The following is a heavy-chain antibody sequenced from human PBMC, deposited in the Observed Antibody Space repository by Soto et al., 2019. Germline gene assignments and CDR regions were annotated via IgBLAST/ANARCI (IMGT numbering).Heavy chain of an antibody. CDR3: AREKVQLERQRTFDY. CDR2: INHSGST. D-gene: IGHD1-1*01. CDR1: GGSFSGYY. J-gene: IGHJ4*02. V-gene: IGHV4-34*01. Sequence: PSETLSLTCAVYGGSFSGYYWSWIRQPPGKGLEWIGEINHSGSTNYNPSLKSRVIISVDTSKNQFSLKLSSVTAADTAGYYCAREKVQLERQRTFDYWGQGTLVTVSS.